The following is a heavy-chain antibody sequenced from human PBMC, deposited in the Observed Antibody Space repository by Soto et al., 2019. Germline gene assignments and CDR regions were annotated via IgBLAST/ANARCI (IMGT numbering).Heavy chain of an antibody. V-gene: IGHV1-18*04. J-gene: IGHJ3*02. CDR3: ARRVWESSDAFDI. CDR2: ISPYSGRT. D-gene: IGHD3-16*01. CDR1: GYTFTDYG. Sequence: SVKVSCKASGYTFTDYGLTWVRQAPGQGLEMMGWISPYSGRTKYAQKLQGRVTLTTDTSTSTTYMELRSLRSDDTAIYYCARRVWESSDAFDIWGQGTMVTVSS.